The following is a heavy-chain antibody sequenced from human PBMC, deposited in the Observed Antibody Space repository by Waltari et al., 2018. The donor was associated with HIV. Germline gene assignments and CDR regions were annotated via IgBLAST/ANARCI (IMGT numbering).Heavy chain of an antibody. CDR2: IISVCSHI. CDR1: GFTCSTYN. J-gene: IGHJ4*02. Sequence: EVQLVESGGGLGKPGGSLRLSCAASGFTCSTYNMNWVGQAPGKVRECVSLIISVCSHIYYPASFTGRFTISRDHTKKSLYLQMNSLRAEDTAVYYCAGGGYDYASGTYRPFDYWGQGTLVTVSS. V-gene: IGHV3-21*03. D-gene: IGHD3-16*02. CDR3: AGGGYDYASGTYRPFDY.